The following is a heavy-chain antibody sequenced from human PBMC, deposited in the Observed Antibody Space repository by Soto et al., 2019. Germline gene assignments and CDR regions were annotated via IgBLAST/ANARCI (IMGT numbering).Heavy chain of an antibody. V-gene: IGHV3-23*01. CDR3: AKRQGIGAAAKNFDF. J-gene: IGHJ4*02. CDR2: ISDSGGLT. CDR1: GFTFSNHA. D-gene: IGHD6-13*01. Sequence: PGGSLRLSCAASGFTFSNHAMSWVRQAPGKGLEWVSGISDSGGLTYYEDSVKGRFSMSRDNCKNTLYLQMKNLRAEDTAVYFCAKRQGIGAAAKNFDFWGQGTLVTVSS.